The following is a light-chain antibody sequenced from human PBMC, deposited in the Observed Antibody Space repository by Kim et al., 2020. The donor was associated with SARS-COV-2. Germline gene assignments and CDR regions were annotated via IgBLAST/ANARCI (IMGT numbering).Light chain of an antibody. J-gene: IGLJ2*01. CDR1: RLGDRF. Sequence: SYELTQPLSVSVATGQTATFTCSGDRLGDRFVCWYQQKPGQSPLLVIYQDTKRPSGIPERFSGSNSGNTATLSISGTQAMDEAVYYCQVWDSNSAIFGRGTTLTVL. CDR3: QVWDSNSAI. V-gene: IGLV3-1*01. CDR2: QDT.